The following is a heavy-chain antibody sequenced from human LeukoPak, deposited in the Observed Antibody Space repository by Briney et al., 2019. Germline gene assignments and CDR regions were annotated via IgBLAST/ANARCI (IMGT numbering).Heavy chain of an antibody. Sequence: GSSVTVSCKPSRYTFSSHGISWVRQAPGQPLEWMGWISGYNGKTNYAQNFQGRVTMTTDTSTSTASLELRSLRSDDTAVYYCARDGESGYDSVDWFDPWGQGTLVTVSS. CDR1: RYTFSSHG. D-gene: IGHD5-12*01. V-gene: IGHV1-18*04. CDR3: ARDGESGYDSVDWFDP. J-gene: IGHJ5*02. CDR2: ISGYNGKT.